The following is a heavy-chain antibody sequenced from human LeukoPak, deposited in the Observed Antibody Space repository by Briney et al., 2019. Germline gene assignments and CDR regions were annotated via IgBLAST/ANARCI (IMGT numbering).Heavy chain of an antibody. Sequence: GGSLRLSCAASGFTFSSYSMNWVRQAPGKGLEWVSSISSSSSYIYYADSVKGRFTISRDNAKNSLYLQMNSLRAEDTAVYYCAREPNYDFWSGPFDYWGQGTLVTVSS. D-gene: IGHD3-3*01. J-gene: IGHJ4*02. CDR1: GFTFSSYS. CDR3: AREPNYDFWSGPFDY. V-gene: IGHV3-21*01. CDR2: ISSSSSYI.